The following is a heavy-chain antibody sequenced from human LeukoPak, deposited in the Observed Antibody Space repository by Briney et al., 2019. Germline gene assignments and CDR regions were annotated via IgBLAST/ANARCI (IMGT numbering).Heavy chain of an antibody. CDR3: AKDLVGYSYGSQSYFDY. V-gene: IGHV3-30*02. CDR1: GFTFRSYG. J-gene: IGHJ4*02. Sequence: GGSLRLSCAASGFTFRSYGMHWVRQAPGKGLEWVAFIRFDGSNKDYADSVKGRFTISRDNSKNTLYLQMNSLRAEDTALYHCAKDLVGYSYGSQSYFDYWGQGTPVTVSS. D-gene: IGHD5-18*01. CDR2: IRFDGSNK.